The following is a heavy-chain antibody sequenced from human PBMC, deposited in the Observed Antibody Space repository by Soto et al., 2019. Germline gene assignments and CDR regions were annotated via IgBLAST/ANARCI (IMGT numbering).Heavy chain of an antibody. D-gene: IGHD6-13*01. Sequence: ESGGGVVQPGRSLRLSCAASGFTFSSYGMHWVRQAPGKGLEWVAVISYDGSNKYYADSVKGRFTISRDNSKNTLYLQMNSLRAEDTAVYYCAKDVAAAGTEFYWGQGTLVTVSS. CDR3: AKDVAAAGTEFY. V-gene: IGHV3-30*18. J-gene: IGHJ4*02. CDR1: GFTFSSYG. CDR2: ISYDGSNK.